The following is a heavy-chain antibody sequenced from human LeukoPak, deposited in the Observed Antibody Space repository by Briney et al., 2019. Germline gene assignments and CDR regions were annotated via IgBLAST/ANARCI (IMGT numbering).Heavy chain of an antibody. CDR2: IYYNENT. Sequence: TSETLSLTCTVSDGSISSYYWSWIRQPPGRGLEWIGYIYYNENTNYNPSLKSRVTISVDTSKYQISLKLNSVTAADTAVYYCARGGRVSPLDYWGQGTLVTVSS. CDR1: DGSISSYY. V-gene: IGHV4-59*01. J-gene: IGHJ4*02. CDR3: ARGGRVSPLDY. D-gene: IGHD3-10*01.